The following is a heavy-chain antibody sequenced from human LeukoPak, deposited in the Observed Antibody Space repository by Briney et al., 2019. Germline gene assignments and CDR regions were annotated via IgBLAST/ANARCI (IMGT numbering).Heavy chain of an antibody. CDR3: VADRVGVPGFYLDS. CDR2: IRYDGSNK. V-gene: IGHV3-30*02. CDR1: GFSISSHG. Sequence: GGSLRLSCAASGFSISSHGMHWVRQAPGKGLEWVSFIRYDGSNKYYADSVKGRFSISRDNSKNTLYLQMNSLRGEDTAIYYCVADRVGVPGFYLDSWGQGTLVIVSS. D-gene: IGHD1-26*01. J-gene: IGHJ4*02.